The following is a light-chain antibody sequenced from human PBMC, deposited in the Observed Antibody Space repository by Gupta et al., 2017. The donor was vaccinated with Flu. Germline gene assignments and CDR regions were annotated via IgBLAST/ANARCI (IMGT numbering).Light chain of an antibody. J-gene: IGLJ2*01. CDR3: QAWDRGSAV. CDR2: HDS. Sequence: SSELTQPVSVSVSPGRAAYSPCSGENFGSKYTSWYLQRPGLSPVLLIFHDSKRPSGIPVRFSGSKSVDTATLTIRGTQVVDEAQYFCQAWDRGSAVFGGGTKLTVL. CDR1: NFGSKY. V-gene: IGLV3-1*01.